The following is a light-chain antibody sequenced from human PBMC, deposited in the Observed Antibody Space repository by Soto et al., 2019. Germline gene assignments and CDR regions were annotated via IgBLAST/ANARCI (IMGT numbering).Light chain of an antibody. CDR1: QSISSY. V-gene: IGKV1-39*01. CDR2: AAS. Sequence: DIQMTQSPSSLSASVGDRVTITCRASQSISSYLNSYQQKPGKAPKLLIYAASSLQSGVPSRFSGRGSGTDFTLTISSLQPEDFATYYCQQSYSTPYTFGQGTKLEIK. J-gene: IGKJ2*01. CDR3: QQSYSTPYT.